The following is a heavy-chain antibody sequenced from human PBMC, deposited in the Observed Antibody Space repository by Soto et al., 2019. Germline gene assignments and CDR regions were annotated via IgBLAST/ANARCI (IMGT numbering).Heavy chain of an antibody. CDR3: ARHRGNTVMLIIDS. CDR2: IYPDDSDT. CDR1: GYPFTNYC. J-gene: IGHJ4*02. D-gene: IGHD3-16*01. Sequence: PGESLKISCKASGYPFTNYCIAWVLQMPGKGPEWMGIIYPDDSDTRYSPSFEGRVTFSADKSTNTAYLQWSSLEASDTAMYFCARHRGNTVMLIIDSWGQGTQVTVSS. V-gene: IGHV5-51*01.